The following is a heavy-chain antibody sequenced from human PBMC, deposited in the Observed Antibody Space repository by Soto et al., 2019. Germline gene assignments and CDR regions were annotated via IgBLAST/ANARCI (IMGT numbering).Heavy chain of an antibody. CDR2: ITGSGGST. J-gene: IGHJ5*01. D-gene: IGHD1-26*01. V-gene: IGHV3-23*01. Sequence: EVQLLESGGGLVQPGGSLRLSCAASGFTFSSYALSWVRQAPGKGLEWVSAITGSGGSTYYADSVKGRFTISRDNSKNTLSLQMNSLRAEDTAEYYCAKGLGSGSYAASDSWGQGTLVTVSS. CDR3: AKGLGSGSYAASDS. CDR1: GFTFSSYA.